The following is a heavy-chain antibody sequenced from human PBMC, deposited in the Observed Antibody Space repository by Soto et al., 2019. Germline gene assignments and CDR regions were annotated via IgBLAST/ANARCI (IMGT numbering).Heavy chain of an antibody. CDR2: IDSDGSST. CDR3: VRTSLVVAAATREDY. J-gene: IGHJ4*02. CDR1: GYNFNKYA. V-gene: IGHV3-74*01. D-gene: IGHD2-15*01. Sequence: GGSLRLSCVASGYNFNKYAVSCVRQAPGKGLVWISRIDSDGSSTTYADSVKGRFTISRDNAKNTLDLQMTSLRAEDTAIYYCVRTSLVVAAATREDYWGQGTLVTVSS.